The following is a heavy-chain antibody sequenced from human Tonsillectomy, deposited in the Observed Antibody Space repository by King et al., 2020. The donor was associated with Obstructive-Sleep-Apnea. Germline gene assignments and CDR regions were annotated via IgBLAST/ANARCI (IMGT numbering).Heavy chain of an antibody. Sequence: VRLVESGGGLVQPGGSLRLSCAASGFTFSSYAMNWVRQAPGKGLEWVSGISGSGGSTYYADSVKGRFTISRDNSKNTLYLQISSLRAEDTAVYYCTESYYDSSGYYPGYWGQGTLVTVSS. V-gene: IGHV3-23*04. CDR2: ISGSGGST. J-gene: IGHJ4*02. CDR3: TESYYDSSGYYPGY. CDR1: GFTFSSYA. D-gene: IGHD3-22*01.